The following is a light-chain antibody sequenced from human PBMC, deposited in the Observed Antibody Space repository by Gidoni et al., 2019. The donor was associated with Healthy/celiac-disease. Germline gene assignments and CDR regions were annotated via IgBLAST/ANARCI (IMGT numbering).Light chain of an antibody. CDR1: SGHSRYA. V-gene: IGLV4-69*01. CDR2: LNSDGSH. CDR3: QTWGTGIQGV. J-gene: IGLJ2*01. Sequence: QLVLTQSPSASASLVPSVKLPCTLSSGHSRYAIAWHPQQPAKGPRYLMKLNSDGSHSKGDGIPDRFSGSSSGAERYLTISSLQSEDEADYYCQTWGTGIQGVFGGGTKLTVL.